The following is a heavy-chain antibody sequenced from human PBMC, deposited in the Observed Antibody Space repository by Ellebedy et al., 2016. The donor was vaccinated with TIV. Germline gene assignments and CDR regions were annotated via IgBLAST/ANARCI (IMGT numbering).Heavy chain of an antibody. CDR1: GFTFSSYW. CDR3: AKASLTGPFDY. D-gene: IGHD7-27*01. V-gene: IGHV3-7*03. Sequence: GGSLRLXCAASGFTFSSYWMSWVRQAPGKGLEWVANIKQDGSEKYYVDSVKGRFTISRDNSKNTLYLQMNSLRAEDTAVYYCAKASLTGPFDYWGQGTLVTVSS. J-gene: IGHJ4*02. CDR2: IKQDGSEK.